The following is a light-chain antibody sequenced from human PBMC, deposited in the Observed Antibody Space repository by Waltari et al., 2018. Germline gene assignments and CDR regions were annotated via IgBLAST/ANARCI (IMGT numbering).Light chain of an antibody. CDR2: AAS. Sequence: DIQMTQSPSSLSASVGDRVTITCRASQSIRSHLNWHQLKTGKAPKLLIYAASSLQSGVPSRFGGSGSGTDFTLTISSLQPEDFATYYCQQSYSSPRTFGQGTRVEIK. J-gene: IGKJ1*01. CDR1: QSIRSH. CDR3: QQSYSSPRT. V-gene: IGKV1-39*01.